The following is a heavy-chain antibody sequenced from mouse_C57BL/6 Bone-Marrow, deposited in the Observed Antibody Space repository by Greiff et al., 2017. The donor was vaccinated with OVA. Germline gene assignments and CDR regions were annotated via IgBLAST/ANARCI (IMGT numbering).Heavy chain of an antibody. CDR2: ILPGSGST. D-gene: IGHD3-2*02. Sequence: QVQLQQSGAELMKPGASVTLSCKATGYTFTGYWLEWVKQRPGHGLEWIGEILPGSGSTNYNEMFKGKATFTADTSSHPAYMQLSILTTEDSAIYYRARGTAQTPAWLAYGGQGTLVTVSA. CDR1: GYTFTGYW. CDR3: ARGTAQTPAWLAY. V-gene: IGHV1-9*01. J-gene: IGHJ3*01.